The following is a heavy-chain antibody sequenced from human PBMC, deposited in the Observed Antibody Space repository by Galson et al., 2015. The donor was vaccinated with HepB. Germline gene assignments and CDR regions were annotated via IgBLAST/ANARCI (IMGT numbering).Heavy chain of an antibody. Sequence: SVKVSCKASGYDFNKYGLSWVRQAPGQGLEWMGWVSGYDGNANYAPKFQGRVTMTTEASTGTAFMEMRSLRSDDQAGYYCARDSRLELQLNNYYSYGMDVWGQGTAVVVS. CDR1: GYDFNKYG. V-gene: IGHV1-18*01. CDR3: ARDSRLELQLNNYYSYGMDV. CDR2: VSGYDGNA. J-gene: IGHJ6*02. D-gene: IGHD1-7*01.